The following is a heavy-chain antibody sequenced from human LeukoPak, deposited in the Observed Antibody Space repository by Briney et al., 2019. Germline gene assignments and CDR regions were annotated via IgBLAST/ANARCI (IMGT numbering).Heavy chain of an antibody. J-gene: IGHJ4*02. CDR1: GFTFSSYG. D-gene: IGHD3-22*01. Sequence: GGSLRLSCAASGFTFSSYGMHWVRQAPGKGLEWVAVIWYDGSNKYYADSVKGRFTISRDNSKNTLYLQMNSLGAEDTAVYYCARDPKYYYDSRTPPNDYWGQGTLVTVSS. V-gene: IGHV3-33*01. CDR3: ARDPKYYYDSRTPPNDY. CDR2: IWYDGSNK.